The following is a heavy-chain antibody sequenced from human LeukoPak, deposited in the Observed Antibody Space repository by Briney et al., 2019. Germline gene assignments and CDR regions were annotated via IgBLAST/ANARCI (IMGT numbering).Heavy chain of an antibody. D-gene: IGHD2-2*01. CDR3: AKGRSGVSSAAINY. Sequence: PGGSLRLSCAASGFTFSSYWMHWVRQAPGKGLEWVSTISGSGDSTYYADSVKGRFTISRDNSKNTLHLQMNSLRAEDTAVYSCAKGRSGVSSAAINYWGQGTPVTVSS. V-gene: IGHV3-23*01. J-gene: IGHJ4*02. CDR1: GFTFSSYW. CDR2: ISGSGDST.